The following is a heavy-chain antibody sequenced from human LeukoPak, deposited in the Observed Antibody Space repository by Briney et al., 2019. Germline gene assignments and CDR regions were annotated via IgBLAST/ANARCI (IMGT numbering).Heavy chain of an antibody. V-gene: IGHV4-59*01. CDR1: GGSISSYY. D-gene: IGHD2-15*01. CDR3: ARDRYCRDSDCSTPSYGMDV. J-gene: IGHJ6*02. CDR2: IYYSGST. Sequence: SETLSLTCTVSGGSISSYYWSWIRQPPGKGLEWIGYIYYSGSTNYNPSLKSRVTISVDTSRNQFSLKLSSVTAADTAVYYCARDRYCRDSDCSTPSYGMDVWGQGTTVSVSS.